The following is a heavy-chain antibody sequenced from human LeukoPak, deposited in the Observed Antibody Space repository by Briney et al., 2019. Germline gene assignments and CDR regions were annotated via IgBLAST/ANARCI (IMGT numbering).Heavy chain of an antibody. J-gene: IGHJ4*02. Sequence: TSSETLSLTCAVYGGSFSGYYWSWIRQPPGKGLEWIGEINHSGSTNYNPSLKSRVTISVDTSKNQFSLKLSSVTAADTAVYYCARGPGPTYYYDSSGYYPFDYWGQGTLVTVSS. CDR2: INHSGST. CDR1: GGSFSGYY. D-gene: IGHD3-22*01. V-gene: IGHV4-34*01. CDR3: ARGPGPTYYYDSSGYYPFDY.